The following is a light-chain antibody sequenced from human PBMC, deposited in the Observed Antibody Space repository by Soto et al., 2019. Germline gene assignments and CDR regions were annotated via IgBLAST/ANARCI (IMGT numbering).Light chain of an antibody. CDR3: MQATQLPWT. CDR1: QGISNY. CDR2: AAS. V-gene: IGKV1-27*01. J-gene: IGKJ1*01. Sequence: DIQMTQSPSSLSASVGDRVTITCRASQGISNYLAWYQQKPGKVPKLLIYAASSLQSGVPSRFSGSGAGTDFTLKIRRVEAEDVGVYYCMQATQLPWTFGQGTKVDIK.